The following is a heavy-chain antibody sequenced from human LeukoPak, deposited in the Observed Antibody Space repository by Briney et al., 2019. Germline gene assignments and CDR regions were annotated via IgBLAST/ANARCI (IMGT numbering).Heavy chain of an antibody. CDR3: AKALDTAMVTRSFASDY. CDR2: ISGRGSST. V-gene: IGHV3-23*01. CDR1: GFTFSSYA. J-gene: IGHJ4*02. Sequence: GGSPRLSCAASGFTFSSYAMTWVRQAPGKGLEWVSGISGRGSSTYFADSVKGRFTISRDNSKNTLYLQMNSLRAEDTAVYYCAKALDTAMVTRSFASDYWGQGTLVTVSS. D-gene: IGHD5-18*01.